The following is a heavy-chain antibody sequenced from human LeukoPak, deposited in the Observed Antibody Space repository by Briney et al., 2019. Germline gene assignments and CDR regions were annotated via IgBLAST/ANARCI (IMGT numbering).Heavy chain of an antibody. J-gene: IGHJ4*03. CDR3: VRGYCSGNYCRAPLYLDY. CDR2: ISYDGNNQ. CDR1: GFTFNRHA. V-gene: IGHV3-30-3*01. D-gene: IGHD3-22*01. Sequence: GRPLRLPCAASGFTFNRHAMHWVRQAPGKGLEWVAVISYDGNNQYYADSVKGRFTISRDNPKNTLDLQMNNLRAEDTAVYYCVRGYCSGNYCRAPLYLDYWGQGALVTVSS.